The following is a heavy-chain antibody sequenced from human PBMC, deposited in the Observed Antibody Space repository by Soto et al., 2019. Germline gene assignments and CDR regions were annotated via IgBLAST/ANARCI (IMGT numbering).Heavy chain of an antibody. CDR1: GYTFTSYG. V-gene: IGHV1-18*01. CDR2: ISAYNGNT. Sequence: ASVKVSCKASGYTFTSYGISWVRQAPGQGLEWMGWISAYNGNTNYAQKLQGRVTMTTDTSTSTAYMELRSLRSDDTAVYYCARAPPYYGSRSYYYYYYMDVWGKGTTVTVSS. D-gene: IGHD3-10*01. CDR3: ARAPPYYGSRSYYYYYYMDV. J-gene: IGHJ6*03.